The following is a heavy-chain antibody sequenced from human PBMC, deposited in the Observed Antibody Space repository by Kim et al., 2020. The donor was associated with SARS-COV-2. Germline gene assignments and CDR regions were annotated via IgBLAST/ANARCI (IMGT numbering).Heavy chain of an antibody. J-gene: IGHJ2*01. CDR3: ARGRGEKMDTDVVSLAAWYFDL. CDR2: IGTAGDP. V-gene: IGHV3-13*05. CDR1: GFTLSSYD. Sequence: GGSMRLSCAASGFTLSSYDMHWVRQATGKGLEWVSAIGTAGDPYYQGAVKGRFTISRENAKNSLYLQMNSLRAGDTAVYYCARGRGEKMDTDVVSLAAWYFDLWGRGTLVTVSA. D-gene: IGHD5-18*01.